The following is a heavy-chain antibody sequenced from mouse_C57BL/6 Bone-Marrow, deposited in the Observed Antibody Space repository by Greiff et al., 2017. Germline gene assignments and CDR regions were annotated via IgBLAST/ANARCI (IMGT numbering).Heavy chain of an antibody. Sequence: VQLQESGAELVKPGASVKLSCKASGYTFTEYTIHWVKQRSGQGLEWIGWFYPGSGSIKYNEKFKDKATLTADKSSSTVYMELSRLTSEDSAVYFCARHEASIYYGNYLYFDYWGQGTTLTVSS. CDR1: GYTFTEYT. CDR3: ARHEASIYYGNYLYFDY. D-gene: IGHD2-1*01. CDR2: FYPGSGSI. J-gene: IGHJ2*01. V-gene: IGHV1-62-2*01.